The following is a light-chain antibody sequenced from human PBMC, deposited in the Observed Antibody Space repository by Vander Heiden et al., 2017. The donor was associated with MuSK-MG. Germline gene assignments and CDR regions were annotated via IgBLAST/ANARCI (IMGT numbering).Light chain of an antibody. Sequence: EIVLTQSPATLSLSPGDSGHLPCRAGQVIRNSLAGYQTKAGQAPRLLISDSSPAARDIPPRFSAAGSGTDFTLTITIPEADDSATYFCQQRSMWPPTFGGGTKVEI. J-gene: IGKJ4*01. CDR3: QQRSMWPPT. V-gene: IGKV3-11*01. CDR1: QVIRNS. CDR2: DSS.